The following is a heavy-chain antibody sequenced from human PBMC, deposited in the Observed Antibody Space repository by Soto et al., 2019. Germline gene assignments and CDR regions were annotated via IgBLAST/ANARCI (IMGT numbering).Heavy chain of an antibody. CDR2: INHSGST. V-gene: IGHV4-34*01. D-gene: IGHD6-13*01. J-gene: IGHJ4*02. Sequence: SETLSLTCAVYGGSFSGYYWSWIRQPPGKGLEWIGEINHSGSTNYNPSLKSRVTISVDTSKNQFSLKLSSVTAADTAVYYCARLGIGSSSSWYGYWGQGALVTVSS. CDR1: GGSFSGYY. CDR3: ARLGIGSSSSWYGY.